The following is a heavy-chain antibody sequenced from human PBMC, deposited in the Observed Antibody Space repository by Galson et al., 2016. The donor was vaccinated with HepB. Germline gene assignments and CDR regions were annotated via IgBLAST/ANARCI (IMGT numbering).Heavy chain of an antibody. D-gene: IGHD1-7*01. Sequence: SLRLSCAASGFTVSNNYMTWVRQAPGKGLEWVSLIYSGGNTYYADSVKGRFTISRDNSKNTLYLQMNSLRTEDTAVYYRARGEITGTTGGYGGQGTLVTVSS. CDR2: IYSGGNT. V-gene: IGHV3-53*01. J-gene: IGHJ4*02. CDR1: GFTVSNNY. CDR3: ARGEITGTTGGY.